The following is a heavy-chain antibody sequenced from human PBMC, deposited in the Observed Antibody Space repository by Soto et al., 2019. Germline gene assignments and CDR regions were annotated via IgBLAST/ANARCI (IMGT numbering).Heavy chain of an antibody. J-gene: IGHJ4*02. D-gene: IGHD1-26*01. CDR3: AKDGNSGRYYLFDY. V-gene: IGHV3-43*01. Sequence: EVQLVESGGVVVQPGGSLRLSCAASGFTFDDYTMHWVRQAPGKGLEWVSLISWDGGSTYYVDAVKVRFTNSRDNSKNSRYLQMNSLRTEDTALYYCAKDGNSGRYYLFDYWGQGTLVTVSS. CDR1: GFTFDDYT. CDR2: ISWDGGST.